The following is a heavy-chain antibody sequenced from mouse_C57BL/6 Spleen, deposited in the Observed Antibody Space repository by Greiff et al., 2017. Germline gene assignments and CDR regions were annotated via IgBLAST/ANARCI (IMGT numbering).Heavy chain of an antibody. Sequence: VQLQQPGAELVKPGASVKMSCKASGYTFTSYWITWVKQRPGQGLEWIGDIYPGSGNTNYNEKFKSKATLTVDTSSSTAYMQLSSLTSEDSAVYYCANYYGSSYAMDYWGQGTSVTVSS. J-gene: IGHJ4*01. D-gene: IGHD1-1*01. CDR1: GYTFTSYW. CDR3: ANYYGSSYAMDY. CDR2: IYPGSGNT. V-gene: IGHV1-55*01.